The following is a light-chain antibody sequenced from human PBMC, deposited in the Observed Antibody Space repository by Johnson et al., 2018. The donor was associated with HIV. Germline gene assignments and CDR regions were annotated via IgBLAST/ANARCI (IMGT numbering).Light chain of an antibody. CDR3: GTWDSSLSAYV. Sequence: QSVLTQPPSVSVAPGQKVTISCSGSSSNIVNNYISWYQQHPGTAPKLLIYENNKRPSGSPDRFSGSKSGTSATLGITGLQTGDEADYYCGTWDSSLSAYVFGTGTKVTVL. CDR2: ENN. V-gene: IGLV1-51*02. J-gene: IGLJ1*01. CDR1: SSNIVNNY.